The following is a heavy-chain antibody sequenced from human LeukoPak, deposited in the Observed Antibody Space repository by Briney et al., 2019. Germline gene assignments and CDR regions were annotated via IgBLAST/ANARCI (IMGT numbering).Heavy chain of an antibody. Sequence: GSLRLSCAASGFTFSTYSMNWVRQAPGKGLEWVSSISSSSTYIYYADSVKGRFTISRDNAKSSLYLQMNSLRAEDMAVYYCARDPGVAYFAMDVWGQGTTVTVSS. V-gene: IGHV3-21*01. CDR3: ARDPGVAYFAMDV. CDR1: GFTFSTYS. D-gene: IGHD5-12*01. J-gene: IGHJ6*02. CDR2: ISSSSTYI.